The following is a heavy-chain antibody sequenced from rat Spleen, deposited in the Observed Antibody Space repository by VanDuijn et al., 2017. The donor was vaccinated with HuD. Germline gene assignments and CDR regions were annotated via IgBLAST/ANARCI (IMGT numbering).Heavy chain of an antibody. V-gene: IGHV5-20*01. CDR2: ISYDGGST. D-gene: IGHD4-4*01. CDR1: GFTFSNYY. J-gene: IGHJ1*01. CDR3: TRRGYLSDWYFDF. Sequence: EVQLVESDGGLVQPGRSLKLSCAASGFTFSNYYMAWVRQAPTKGLEWVAYISYDGGSTYYRDSVKGRFTISRNNAKSSLYLQMDSLRSEDTAIYYCTRRGYLSDWYFDFWGPGTMVTVSS.